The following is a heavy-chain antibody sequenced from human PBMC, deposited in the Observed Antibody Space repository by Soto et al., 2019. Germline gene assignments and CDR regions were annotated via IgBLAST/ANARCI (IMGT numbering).Heavy chain of an antibody. CDR1: GGTFSSYA. V-gene: IGHV1-69*13. CDR3: ARDSSHISYYYDSSGYPGVY. D-gene: IGHD3-22*01. J-gene: IGHJ4*02. CDR2: IIPIFGTA. Sequence: SVKVSCKASGGTFSSYAISWVRQAPGQGLEWVGGIIPIFGTANYAQKFQGRVTITADESTSTAYMELSSLRSEDTAVYYCARDSSHISYYYDSSGYPGVYWGQGTRVTVS.